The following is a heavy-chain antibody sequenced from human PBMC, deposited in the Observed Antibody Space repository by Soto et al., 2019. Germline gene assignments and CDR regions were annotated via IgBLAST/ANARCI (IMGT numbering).Heavy chain of an antibody. CDR1: GFTFDDYA. CDR3: AKARSTVAGFFDY. Sequence: PGGSLRLSCAASGFTFDDYAMHWVRQAPGKGLEWVSGISWNSGSIGYADSVKGRFTISRDNAKNSLYLQMNSLRAEDTALYYCAKARSTVAGFFDYWGQGTLVTVSS. D-gene: IGHD6-19*01. CDR2: ISWNSGSI. V-gene: IGHV3-9*01. J-gene: IGHJ4*02.